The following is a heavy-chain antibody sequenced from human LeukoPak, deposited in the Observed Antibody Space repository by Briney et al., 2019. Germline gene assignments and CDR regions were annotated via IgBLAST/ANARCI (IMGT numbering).Heavy chain of an antibody. V-gene: IGHV1-3*01. J-gene: IGHJ6*02. CDR2: INAGNGNT. D-gene: IGHD6-19*01. Sequence: GASVKVSCKASGYTFTTYAMHWVRQAPGQRLEWMGWINAGNGNTKYSQKFQARVTITRDTSASTAYMELSSLRSEDTAVYYCARAQWLFNYYYGMDVWGQGTTVTVSS. CDR3: ARAQWLFNYYYGMDV. CDR1: GYTFTTYA.